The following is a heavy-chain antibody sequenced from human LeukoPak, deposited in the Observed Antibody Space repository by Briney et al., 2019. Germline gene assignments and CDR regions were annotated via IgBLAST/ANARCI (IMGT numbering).Heavy chain of an antibody. CDR2: IHYRGDI. CDR3: GRNLGSGSDH. D-gene: IGHD3-10*01. CDR1: GASVSSDY. Sequence: SETLSLTCSVSGASVSSDYWNWIRQSPGRGLEWIGYIHYRGDINYHPSIQSRLTMSVDASRNQVSLKQSSVTADGAAVYYCGRNLGSGSDHWGQGTLVTVSS. J-gene: IGHJ4*02. V-gene: IGHV4-59*02.